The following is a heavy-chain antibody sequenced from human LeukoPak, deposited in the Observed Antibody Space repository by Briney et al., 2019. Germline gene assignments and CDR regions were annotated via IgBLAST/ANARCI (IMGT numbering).Heavy chain of an antibody. J-gene: IGHJ4*02. CDR3: ARGGNYGDYDGYFDY. CDR1: GGSISRYY. CDR2: IYYSGST. V-gene: IGHV4-59*08. Sequence: SETLSLTCTVSGGSISRYYWSWIRQPPGKGLEWIGYIYYSGSTNYNPSLRSRVTTSVDTSKNQCSLKLSSVTAADTAVYYCARGGNYGDYDGYFDYWGQGTLVTVSS. D-gene: IGHD4-17*01.